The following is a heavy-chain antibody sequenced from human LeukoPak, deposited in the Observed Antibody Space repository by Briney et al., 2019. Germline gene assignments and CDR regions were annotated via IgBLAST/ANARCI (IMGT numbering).Heavy chain of an antibody. CDR2: IYTSGST. CDR3: ARDVSDAFDI. CDR1: CRSISSYY. J-gene: IGHJ3*02. V-gene: IGHV4-4*07. Sequence: SDTLSLICTLSCRSISSYYWSWIRQPAGEGPEWIGRIYTSGSTNYNPSIKSRVTISVDKSNDQFSLKLSSVTAADTAGYYCARDVSDAFDIWGQGTMVTVSS. D-gene: IGHD5/OR15-5a*01.